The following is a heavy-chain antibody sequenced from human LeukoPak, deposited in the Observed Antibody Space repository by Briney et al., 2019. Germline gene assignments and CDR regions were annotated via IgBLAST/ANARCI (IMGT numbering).Heavy chain of an antibody. V-gene: IGHV4-4*07. CDR1: SGSISSYY. D-gene: IGHD6-6*01. CDR3: AREAEYSSAGNWFDP. CDR2: IYTSGST. Sequence: SETLSLTCTVSSGSISSYYWSWIRQPAGKGLEWIGRIYTSGSTNYNSALKSRVTMSVDTSKNQFSLKLSSVTAADTAVYYCAREAEYSSAGNWFDPWGQGTLVTVSS. J-gene: IGHJ5*02.